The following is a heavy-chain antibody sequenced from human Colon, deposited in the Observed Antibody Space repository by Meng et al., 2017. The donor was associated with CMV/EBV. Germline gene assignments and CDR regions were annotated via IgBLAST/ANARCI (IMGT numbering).Heavy chain of an antibody. V-gene: IGHV1-2*02. CDR3: VRESWYFDF. Sequence: QGQLVQYGTEVKKPGASVKVSCKTSGYTFTANHLHWVRQAPGQGLEWMGWIYPQDGGTYFAQKFQDRVTLTRDTSITTAHMELSGLTSDDTAIYYCVRESWYFDFWGEGTLVTVSS. CDR2: IYPQDGGT. D-gene: IGHD6-13*01. CDR1: GYTFTANH. J-gene: IGHJ4*02.